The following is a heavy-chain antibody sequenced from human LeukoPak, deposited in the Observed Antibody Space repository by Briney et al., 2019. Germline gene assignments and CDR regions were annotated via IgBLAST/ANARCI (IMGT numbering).Heavy chain of an antibody. CDR3: ARGGGLDV. V-gene: IGHV3-7*03. Sequence: GGSLRLSCAASGFTFSSYWMNWARKAPGKGLEWVASINHNGNVNYYVDSVKGRFTISRDNAKNSLYLQMSNLRAEDTAVHFCARGGGLDVWGQGATVTVSS. J-gene: IGHJ6*02. D-gene: IGHD3-16*01. CDR2: INHNGNVN. CDR1: GFTFSSYW.